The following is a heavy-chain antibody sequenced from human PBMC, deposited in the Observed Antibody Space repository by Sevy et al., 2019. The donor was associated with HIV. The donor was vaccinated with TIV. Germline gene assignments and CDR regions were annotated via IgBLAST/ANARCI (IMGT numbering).Heavy chain of an antibody. Sequence: GGSLRLSCAASGFTFSTYWMNWVRQAPGKGLEWVANIKQDGSGKNYGDSVKGRFTISRDNARNSLFLELNSLKVEDTAVDYCATDLFSSSSADVFDIWGQGTMVTVSS. V-gene: IGHV3-7*01. CDR3: ATDLFSSSSADVFDI. D-gene: IGHD6-6*01. J-gene: IGHJ3*02. CDR1: GFTFSTYW. CDR2: IKQDGSGK.